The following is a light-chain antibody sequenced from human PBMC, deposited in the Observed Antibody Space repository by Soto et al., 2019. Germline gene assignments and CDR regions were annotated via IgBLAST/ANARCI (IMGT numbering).Light chain of an antibody. Sequence: EIVLTRSPATLSLSPGERATLSCRASPSVTNFLAWYQQKPGQAPRLLIYGASNRATGIPDRFSGSGSGTDFTLTISRLEPEDFAVYYCQQYGSSGTFGQGTKVDI. CDR2: GAS. CDR1: PSVTNF. J-gene: IGKJ1*01. CDR3: QQYGSSGT. V-gene: IGKV3-20*01.